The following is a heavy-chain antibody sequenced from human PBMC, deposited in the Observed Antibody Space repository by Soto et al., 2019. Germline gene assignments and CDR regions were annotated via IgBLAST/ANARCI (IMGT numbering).Heavy chain of an antibody. CDR2: VSYDGNNK. J-gene: IGHJ6*03. CDR1: GFTFRSFG. D-gene: IGHD6-13*01. V-gene: IGHV3-30*18. CDR3: SKDVGQQLVLNYDMDV. Sequence: QVQLVESGGGVIQPGTSLSLSCASSGFTFRSFGMYWVRQAPGKGLAWVAFVSYDGNNKYYADSVKGRFTVSRDNAKNMLYLKMNSLRGEDTAVYYCSKDVGQQLVLNYDMDVWGQGTTVTVSS.